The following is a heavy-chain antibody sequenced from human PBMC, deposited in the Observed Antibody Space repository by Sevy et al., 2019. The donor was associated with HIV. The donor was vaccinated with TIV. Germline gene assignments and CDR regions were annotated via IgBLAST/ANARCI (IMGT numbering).Heavy chain of an antibody. Sequence: GGSLRLSCAASGFTFSSYGMSWVRQAPGKGLEWVSGINRNGGSTGYADSVKGRFTISRDNAKNSLYLQMNSLRAEDKALYYCVRESPLYCYCDLDVWGQGTTVTVSS. CDR3: VRESPLYCYCDLDV. CDR1: GFTFSSYG. J-gene: IGHJ6*02. CDR2: INRNGGST. V-gene: IGHV3-20*04.